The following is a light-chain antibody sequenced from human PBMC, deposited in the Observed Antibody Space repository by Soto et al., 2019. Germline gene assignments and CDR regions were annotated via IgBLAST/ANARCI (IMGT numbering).Light chain of an antibody. Sequence: AIQMTQSPSSLSASVGDRVTITCRASQAIRNDLGWYQQKPGKAPKLLIYAASSLQSGVPSRFSGSGSGTDFTLTISSLQSEDFAIYHCQQHNNWPPWTFGQGTKVEV. V-gene: IGKV1-6*01. J-gene: IGKJ1*01. CDR3: QQHNNWPPWT. CDR2: AAS. CDR1: QAIRND.